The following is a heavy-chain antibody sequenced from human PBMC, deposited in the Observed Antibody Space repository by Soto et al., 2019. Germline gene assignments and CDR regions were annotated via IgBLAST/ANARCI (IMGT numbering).Heavy chain of an antibody. D-gene: IGHD6-19*01. CDR3: ARRDSSGFFDF. CDR1: GGSNNRSSYF. V-gene: IGHV4-39*01. Sequence: QLQLQESGPGLVKASETLSLTCTVSGGSNNRSSYFWGWIRQPPGKGLEWIGTMYYSGSIYYNSSLKSRVTISVDTSKNQFSLKLSSVTAADTAVYYCARRDSSGFFDFWGQGTLVTVSS. J-gene: IGHJ4*02. CDR2: MYYSGSI.